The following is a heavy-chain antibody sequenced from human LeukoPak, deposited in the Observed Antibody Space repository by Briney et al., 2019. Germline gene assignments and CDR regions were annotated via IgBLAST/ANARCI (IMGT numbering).Heavy chain of an antibody. CDR3: ARGNDIRSGYSNWFDP. Sequence: SETLSLTCTVSGGSISSYYWSWIRQPAGKGLEWIGRIYTSGSTNYNPSLKSRVTMSVDTSKNQFSLKLSSVTAADTAVYYCARGNDIRSGYSNWFDPWGQGTLVTVSS. J-gene: IGHJ5*02. CDR1: GGSISSYY. CDR2: IYTSGST. D-gene: IGHD3-3*01. V-gene: IGHV4-4*07.